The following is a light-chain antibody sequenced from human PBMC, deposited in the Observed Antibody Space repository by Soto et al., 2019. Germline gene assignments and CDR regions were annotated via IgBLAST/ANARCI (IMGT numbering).Light chain of an antibody. V-gene: IGLV2-11*01. CDR1: SSDIGGYNY. CDR3: CSYAGSYTHV. J-gene: IGLJ1*01. Sequence: QSVLTQPRSVSGSPGQSVTISCTGTSSDIGGYNYVSWYQQHPGKAPKLMIYDVIKRPSGVPDRFSGSKSGNPASLTIYGLQAEDEADYYCCSYAGSYTHVFGTGTKLTVL. CDR2: DVI.